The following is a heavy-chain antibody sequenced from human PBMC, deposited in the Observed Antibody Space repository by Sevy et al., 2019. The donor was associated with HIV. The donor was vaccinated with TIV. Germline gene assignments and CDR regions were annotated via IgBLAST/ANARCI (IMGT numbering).Heavy chain of an antibody. J-gene: IGHJ6*02. Sequence: GGSLRLSCAASGFTFSRYGMHWVRQAPGKGLEWVAVIWYDGSRKYYAESVKGRFTISRDNSKNTLYLQMNSLRAEDTAVYYCARDPTDKGMDVWGQGTTVTVSS. D-gene: IGHD4-4*01. CDR1: GFTFSRYG. CDR2: IWYDGSRK. V-gene: IGHV3-33*01. CDR3: ARDPTDKGMDV.